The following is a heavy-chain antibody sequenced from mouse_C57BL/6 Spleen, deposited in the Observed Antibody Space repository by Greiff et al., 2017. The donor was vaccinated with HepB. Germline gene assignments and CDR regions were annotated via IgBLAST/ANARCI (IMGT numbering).Heavy chain of an antibody. CDR2: IDPGDGDT. V-gene: IGHV1-82*01. CDR3: ARWAMDY. Sequence: VQRVESGPELVKPGASVKISCKASGYAFSSSWMNWVKQRPGKGLEWIGRIDPGDGDTNYNGKFKGKATLTADKSSSTAYMQLSSLTSEDSAVYFCARWAMDYWGQGTSVTVSS. J-gene: IGHJ4*01. CDR1: GYAFSSSW.